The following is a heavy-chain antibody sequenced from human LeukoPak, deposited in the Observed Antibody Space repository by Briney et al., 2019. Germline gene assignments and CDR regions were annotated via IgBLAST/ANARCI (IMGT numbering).Heavy chain of an antibody. D-gene: IGHD2-21*01. J-gene: IGHJ5*02. Sequence: SETLSLTCAVYGGSFSGYYWSWIRQPPGKGLEWIGEINHSGSTNYNPSLKSRVTISVDTSKNQFSLKLSSVTAADTAVYYCARGRPIRYSRPYNWFDPWGQGTLVTVSS. CDR3: ARGRPIRYSRPYNWFDP. CDR1: GGSFSGYY. CDR2: INHSGST. V-gene: IGHV4-34*01.